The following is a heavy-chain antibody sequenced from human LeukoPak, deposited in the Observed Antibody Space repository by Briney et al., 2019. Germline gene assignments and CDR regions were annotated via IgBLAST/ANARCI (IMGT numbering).Heavy chain of an antibody. CDR1: GGSFSSYA. CDR3: ARSHYYGSGSYYNHFDY. J-gene: IGHJ4*02. Sequence: AGKVSCKASGGSFSSYAISWVRQAHRQGLEWMGRIIPILGIANYAQKFQGRVTITADKSTSTAYMELSSLRSEDTAVYYCARSHYYGSGSYYNHFDYWGQGTLVTVSS. D-gene: IGHD3-10*01. CDR2: IIPILGIA. V-gene: IGHV1-69*04.